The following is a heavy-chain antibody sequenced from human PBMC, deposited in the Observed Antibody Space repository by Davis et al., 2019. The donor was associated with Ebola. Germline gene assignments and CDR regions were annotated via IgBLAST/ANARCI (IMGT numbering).Heavy chain of an antibody. CDR3: ARVHCSSTSCYQGDGMDV. Sequence: GGSLRLSCAASGFTFSSYAMSWVRQAPGKGLEWVSAISGSGGSTYYADSVKGRFTISRDNAKNSLFLQMNSLRAEDTAVYYCARVHCSSTSCYQGDGMDVWGKGTTVTVSS. D-gene: IGHD2-2*01. CDR1: GFTFSSYA. CDR2: ISGSGGST. J-gene: IGHJ6*04. V-gene: IGHV3-23*01.